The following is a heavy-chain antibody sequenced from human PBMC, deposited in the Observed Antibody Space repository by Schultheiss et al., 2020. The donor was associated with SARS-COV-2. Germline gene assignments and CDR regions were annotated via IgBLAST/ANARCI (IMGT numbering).Heavy chain of an antibody. J-gene: IGHJ4*02. V-gene: IGHV4-59*01. D-gene: IGHD1-26*01. CDR3: ARGGSGSYGPDY. CDR1: GGSFSSYY. CDR2: IYYSGST. Sequence: SETLSLTCAVYGGSFSSYYWSWIRQPPGKGLEWIGYIYYSGSTNYNPSLKSRVTISVDTTKNQFSLKLSSVTAADTAVYYCARGGSGSYGPDYWGQGTLVTVSS.